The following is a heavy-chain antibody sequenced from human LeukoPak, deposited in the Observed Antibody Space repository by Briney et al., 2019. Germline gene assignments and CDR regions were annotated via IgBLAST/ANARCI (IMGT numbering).Heavy chain of an antibody. Sequence: GGALRHSCAASGFTVGSDWISWVRQAPEKGLEWVANIKQDGSEKYYVDSVKGRFTISRDNAKNSLYLQMNSLRAEDTAVYYCARARQLRSWGQGTLVTVSS. CDR3: ARARQLRS. V-gene: IGHV3-7*04. J-gene: IGHJ5*02. D-gene: IGHD2-2*01. CDR1: GFTVGSDW. CDR2: IKQDGSEK.